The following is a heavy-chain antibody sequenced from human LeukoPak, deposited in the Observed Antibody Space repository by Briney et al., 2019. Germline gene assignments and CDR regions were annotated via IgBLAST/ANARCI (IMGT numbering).Heavy chain of an antibody. V-gene: IGHV3-30-3*01. CDR2: ISYDGSNK. Sequence: PGGSLRLSCAASGFTFSSYAMHWVRQAPGKGLEWVAVISYDGSNKYYADSVKGRFTISRDNSKNTLYLQMNSLRAEDTAVYYWARDLGEDYGDHHWFGPWGQGTLVTVSS. D-gene: IGHD4-17*01. J-gene: IGHJ5*02. CDR1: GFTFSSYA. CDR3: ARDLGEDYGDHHWFGP.